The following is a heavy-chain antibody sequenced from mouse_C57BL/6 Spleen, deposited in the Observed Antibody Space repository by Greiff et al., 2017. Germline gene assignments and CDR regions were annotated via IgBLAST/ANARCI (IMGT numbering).Heavy chain of an antibody. J-gene: IGHJ1*03. V-gene: IGHV5-9-1*02. D-gene: IGHD1-1*01. CDR1: GFTFSSYA. CDR3: TRVGGTTVVDWYFDV. CDR2: ISSGGDYI. Sequence: EVKVVESGEGLVKPGGSLKLSCAASGFTFSSYAMSWVRQTPEKRLEWVAYISSGGDYIYYADTVKGRFTISRDNARHTLYLQMSSLKSEDTAMYYCTRVGGTTVVDWYFDVWGTGTTVTVSS.